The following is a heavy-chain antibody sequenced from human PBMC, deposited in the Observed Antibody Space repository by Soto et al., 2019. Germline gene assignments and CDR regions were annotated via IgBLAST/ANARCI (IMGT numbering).Heavy chain of an antibody. Sequence: LQSGGGVVQPGESLRLSCAASGFSLRDHALSWVRQAPGGGLEWVSGISGSEDRTNYADFVRGRFIISKDRAKNTLYLDMSGLRVDDTAVYFCGRTYTGGWGQGTLVTVPS. CDR1: GFSLRDHA. V-gene: IGHV3-23*01. D-gene: IGHD3-10*01. J-gene: IGHJ4*02. CDR2: ISGSEDRT. CDR3: GRTYTGG.